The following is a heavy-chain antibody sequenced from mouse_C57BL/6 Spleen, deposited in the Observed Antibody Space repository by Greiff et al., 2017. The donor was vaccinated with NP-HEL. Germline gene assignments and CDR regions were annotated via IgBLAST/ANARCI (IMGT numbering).Heavy chain of an antibody. CDR1: GYTFTSYG. CDR2: IYIGNGYT. Sequence: EVKLVESGAELVRPGSSVKMSCKTSGYTFTSYGINWVKQRPGQGLEWIGYIYIGNGYTEYNEKFKGKATLTSDTSSSTAYMQLSSLTSEDSAIYFCARLGLALYGSSWDFDYWGQGTTLTVSS. V-gene: IGHV1-58*01. J-gene: IGHJ2*01. D-gene: IGHD1-1*01. CDR3: ARLGLALYGSSWDFDY.